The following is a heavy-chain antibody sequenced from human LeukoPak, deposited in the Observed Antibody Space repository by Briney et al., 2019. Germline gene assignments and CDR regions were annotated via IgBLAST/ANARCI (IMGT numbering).Heavy chain of an antibody. V-gene: IGHV4-61*02. J-gene: IGHJ5*02. CDR3: ARGGVVVVAANNWFDP. CDR1: GGSISSGSYY. D-gene: IGHD2-15*01. Sequence: PSQTLSLTCTVSGGSISSGSYYWSWIRQPAGKGLEWIGRIYTSGSTNYNPSLKSRVTISVDTSKNQFSLKLSSVTAADTAVYYCARGGVVVVAANNWFDPWGQGTLVTVSS. CDR2: IYTSGST.